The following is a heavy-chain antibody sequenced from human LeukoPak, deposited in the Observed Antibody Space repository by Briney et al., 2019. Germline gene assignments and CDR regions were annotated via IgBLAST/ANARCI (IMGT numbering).Heavy chain of an antibody. CDR1: GYTFTGYY. CDR2: INPNSGGT. CDR3: ARSGPKIFGVVTLFDY. J-gene: IGHJ4*02. Sequence: GASXXVXCKASGYTFTGYYMHWVRQAPGQGLEWMGWINPNSGGTNYAQKFQGRVTMTRDTSISTAYMELSRLRSDDTAVYYCARSGPKIFGVVTLFDYWGQGTLVTVSS. V-gene: IGHV1-2*02. D-gene: IGHD3-3*01.